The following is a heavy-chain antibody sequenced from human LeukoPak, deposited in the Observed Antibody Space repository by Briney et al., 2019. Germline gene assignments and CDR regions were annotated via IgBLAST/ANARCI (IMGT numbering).Heavy chain of an antibody. CDR2: IYYSGST. J-gene: IGHJ4*02. Sequence: SETLSLTCTVSGDSISRYYWSWIRQPPGKGLEWIGHIYYSGSTRYNPSLKSRVTISVDTSKNQISLNLSSVTAADTAVYYCARHIPAKAGFDYWGQGTLVTVSS. CDR1: GDSISRYY. D-gene: IGHD2-21*01. CDR3: ARHIPAKAGFDY. V-gene: IGHV4-59*13.